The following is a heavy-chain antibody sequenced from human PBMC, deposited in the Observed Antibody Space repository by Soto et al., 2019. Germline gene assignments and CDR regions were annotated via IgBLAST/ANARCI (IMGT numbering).Heavy chain of an antibody. CDR2: ITGGGAGT. D-gene: IGHD4-4*01. J-gene: IGHJ4*02. CDR1: GFTFNNYA. CDR3: AKCFRNYAADNFDN. V-gene: IGHV3-23*01. Sequence: EVQLLGSGGGLVQPGGSLRLSCAASGFTFNNYAMSWVRQAPGKGLEWVSTITGGGAGTYYADSVKGRFTISRDNSNNMLYLQMNSLRVEDTALYYCAKCFRNYAADNFDNWGQGTLVTVSS.